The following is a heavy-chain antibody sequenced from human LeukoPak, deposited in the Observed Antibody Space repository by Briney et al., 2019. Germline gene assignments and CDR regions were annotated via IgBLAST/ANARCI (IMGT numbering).Heavy chain of an antibody. CDR2: IKQDGSER. Sequence: PGGSLRLSCAVSGFTFNTYWMSWVRQAPGKGLEWVANIKQDGSERHCLDSVRGRFTVSRDNAKNSLYLQLNSLRAEDTAVYFCARDTTYYESSACYDSYDIWGQGTMVTVSS. J-gene: IGHJ3*02. D-gene: IGHD3-22*01. CDR3: ARDTTYYESSACYDSYDI. V-gene: IGHV3-7*01. CDR1: GFTFNTYW.